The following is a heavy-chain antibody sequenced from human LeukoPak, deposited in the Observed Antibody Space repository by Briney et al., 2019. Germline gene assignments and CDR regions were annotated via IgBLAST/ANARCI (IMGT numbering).Heavy chain of an antibody. CDR1: GGSISSYY. V-gene: IGHV4-4*07. J-gene: IGHJ6*02. CDR3: ARDLYFGDYPSGYYGMDV. Sequence: PSETLSLTCTVSGGSISSYYWSWIRQPAGKGLEWIGRIYTSGSTNYNPSLTSRVTMSVDTSKNQFPLKLSSVTAADTAVYYCARDLYFGDYPSGYYGMDVWGQGTTVTVSS. CDR2: IYTSGST. D-gene: IGHD4-17*01.